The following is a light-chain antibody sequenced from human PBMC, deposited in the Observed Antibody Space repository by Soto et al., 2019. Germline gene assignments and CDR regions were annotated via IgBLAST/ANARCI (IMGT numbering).Light chain of an antibody. CDR3: QQYNSYSLT. CDR1: QSISSW. Sequence: SQITQSPSTRSASVRDRVTITCRASQSISSWLAWYQQEPGKAPKLLIYKASSLESGVPSRFSGSGSGTEFTFTISRLQPDDFASYYCQQYNSYSLTFGQGTKVDIK. V-gene: IGKV1-5*03. J-gene: IGKJ1*01. CDR2: KAS.